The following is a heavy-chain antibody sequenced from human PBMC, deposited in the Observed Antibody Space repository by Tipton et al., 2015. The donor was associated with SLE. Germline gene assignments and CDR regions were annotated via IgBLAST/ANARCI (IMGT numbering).Heavy chain of an antibody. Sequence: QSGAEVKKPGASVKVSCKASGYTFTSYYMHWVRQAPGQGLEWMGIINPSGGSTSYAQKFQGRVTMTRDTSTSTVYMELRSLRSDDTAVYYCARARGYSSSWYYFDYWGQGTLVTVSS. CDR2: INPSGGST. D-gene: IGHD6-6*01. CDR1: GYTFTSYY. V-gene: IGHV1-46*01. CDR3: ARARGYSSSWYYFDY. J-gene: IGHJ4*02.